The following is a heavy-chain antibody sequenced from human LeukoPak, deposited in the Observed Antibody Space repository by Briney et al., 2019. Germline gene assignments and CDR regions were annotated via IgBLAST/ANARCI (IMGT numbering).Heavy chain of an antibody. J-gene: IGHJ4*02. V-gene: IGHV3-66*01. D-gene: IGHD4-17*01. Sequence: PGGSLRLSCAVSGFTVSSNYMSWVRQAPGKGLEWVSVIYSGGTTHYADSVKGRFTISRDHSKNTLYLQMNNLRAEDTAVYYCARLDFGDYGVYFFDYWGQGTLVTVSS. CDR1: GFTVSSNY. CDR3: ARLDFGDYGVYFFDY. CDR2: IYSGGTT.